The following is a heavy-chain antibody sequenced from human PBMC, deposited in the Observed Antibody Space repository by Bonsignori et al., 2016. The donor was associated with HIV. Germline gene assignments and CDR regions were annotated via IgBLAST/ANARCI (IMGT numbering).Heavy chain of an antibody. CDR2: VDPEDGET. J-gene: IGHJ4*02. D-gene: IGHD1-20*01. CDR3: ATGYNWNPFDY. V-gene: IGHV1-69-2*01. Sequence: WVRQAPGQGLEWMGLVDPEDGETIYAEKFQGRVTITADTSTDTAYMELSSLRSEDTAVYYCATGYNWNPFDYWGQGTLVTVSS.